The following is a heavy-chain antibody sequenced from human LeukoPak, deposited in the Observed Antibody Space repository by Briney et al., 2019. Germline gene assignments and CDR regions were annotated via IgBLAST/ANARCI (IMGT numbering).Heavy chain of an antibody. Sequence: SETLSLTCTVSGGSMSSYYWGWIRQPPGKGLEWIGYIYYSGSTNYNPSLKSRVTISVDTSKNQFSLKLSSVTAADTAVYYCARRRVEKATIMEGNSFDPWGQGTLVTVSS. V-gene: IGHV4-59*08. CDR3: ARRRVEKATIMEGNSFDP. J-gene: IGHJ5*02. CDR2: IYYSGST. CDR1: GGSMSSYY. D-gene: IGHD5-24*01.